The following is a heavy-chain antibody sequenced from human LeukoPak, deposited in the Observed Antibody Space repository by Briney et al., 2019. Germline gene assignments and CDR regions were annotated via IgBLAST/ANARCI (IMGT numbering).Heavy chain of an antibody. Sequence: SETLSFTCTVSSCTTSSFYWLWNRQPAGKGLEWIGHIYNSGSTNYNPSLKGRVTMSVATSKNPFSLHPSSVTAADTAFFYGATRASLVTARRLYYDYYWRQGTLVAVSS. V-gene: IGHV4-4*07. CDR1: SCTTSSFY. D-gene: IGHD6-6*01. CDR3: ATRASLVTARRLYYDYY. J-gene: IGHJ4*02. CDR2: IYNSGST.